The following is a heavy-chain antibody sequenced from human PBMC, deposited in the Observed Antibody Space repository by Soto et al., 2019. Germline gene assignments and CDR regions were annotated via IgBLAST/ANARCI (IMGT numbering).Heavy chain of an antibody. J-gene: IGHJ4*02. CDR2: INHSGST. V-gene: IGHV4-34*01. CDR3: ARDYYDSSGYDC. Sequence: QVQLQQWGAGLLKPSETLSLTCAVSGGSFSGYYWSWIRQPPGKGLEWIGEINHSGSTNYNPSLKSRVTIAVDTSKNQFSLQLSSVTAADTAVYYCARDYYDSSGYDCWGQGTLVTVSS. D-gene: IGHD3-22*01. CDR1: GGSFSGYY.